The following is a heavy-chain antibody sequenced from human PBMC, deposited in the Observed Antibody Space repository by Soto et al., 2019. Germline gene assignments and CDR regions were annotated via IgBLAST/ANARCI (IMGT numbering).Heavy chain of an antibody. V-gene: IGHV4-34*01. CDR1: GGSFSGYY. J-gene: IGHJ6*03. CDR3: ARGRRNNYYYYYMDV. Sequence: ASETLSLTCAVYGGSFSGYYWSWIRQPPVKGLEWIGEINHSGSTNYNPSLKSRVTISVDTSKNQFSLNLSSVTAADTAVYYCARGRRNNYYYYYMDVWGKGTTVTVSS. CDR2: INHSGST.